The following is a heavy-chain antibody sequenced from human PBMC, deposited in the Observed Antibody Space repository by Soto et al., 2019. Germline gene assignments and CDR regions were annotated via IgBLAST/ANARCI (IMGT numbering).Heavy chain of an antibody. CDR2: INHSGRT. CDR3: ATGLDLHDSRSHGLIGH. J-gene: IGHJ4*02. Sequence: KPSETLSLTCTVSGGSVSSGSFYWSWIRQPPGRGLEWIGNINHSGRTNYNPSLKSRATISGDRSKRQFSLKLTSVTAADTAFYFCATGLDLHDSRSHGLIGHWGQGTLVPVCS. CDR1: GGSVSSGSFY. V-gene: IGHV4-61*01. D-gene: IGHD3-10*01.